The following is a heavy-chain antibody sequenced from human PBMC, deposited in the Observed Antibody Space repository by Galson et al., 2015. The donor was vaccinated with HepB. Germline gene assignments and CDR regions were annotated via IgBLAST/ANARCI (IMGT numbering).Heavy chain of an antibody. Sequence: SLRLSCAASGFTFSSYGMHWVRQAPGKGLEWVAVIWYDGSNKYYADSVKGRFTISRDNSKNTLYLQMNSLRAEDTAVYYCARDPTSSGYFDYWGQGTLVTVSS. D-gene: IGHD3-10*01. CDR2: IWYDGSNK. V-gene: IGHV3-33*01. CDR1: GFTFSSYG. CDR3: ARDPTSSGYFDY. J-gene: IGHJ4*02.